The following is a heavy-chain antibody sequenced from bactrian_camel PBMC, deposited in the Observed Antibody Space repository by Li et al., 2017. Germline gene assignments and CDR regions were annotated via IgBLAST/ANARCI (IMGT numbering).Heavy chain of an antibody. CDR2: IDTSGVNT. CDR1: GFTVSTYA. Sequence: VQLVESGGGLAQPGGSLRLSCASSGFTVSTYAMSWVRQAPGKGLEWVSGIDTSGVNTFYAASVKDRFTISRDNAKNTVYLQMNSLKPEDTAVYYCVVVIAGARGQGTQVTVS. D-gene: IGHD7*01. J-gene: IGHJ4*01. V-gene: IGHV3S40*01. CDR3: VVVIAGA.